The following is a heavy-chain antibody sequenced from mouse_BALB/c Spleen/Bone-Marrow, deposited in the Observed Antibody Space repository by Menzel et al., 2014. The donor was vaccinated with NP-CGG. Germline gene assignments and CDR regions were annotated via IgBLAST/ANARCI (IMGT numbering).Heavy chain of an antibody. J-gene: IGHJ2*01. CDR3: ARDRNSLLRLRYFDF. V-gene: IGHV2-9*02. CDR2: IWAGGST. D-gene: IGHD1-2*01. CDR1: GFSLTNYG. Sequence: QVQLQQSGPGLVAPSQSLSITCTVSGFSLTNYGLHWVRQPPGKGLEWLGVIWAGGSTNYNSALMSRPSISKDNSKSQVFLKMHSLQTDDTAMYYCARDRNSLLRLRYFDFWGQGTTLTVSS.